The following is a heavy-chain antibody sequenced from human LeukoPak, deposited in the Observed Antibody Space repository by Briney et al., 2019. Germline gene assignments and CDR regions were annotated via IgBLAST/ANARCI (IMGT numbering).Heavy chain of an antibody. D-gene: IGHD3-22*01. V-gene: IGHV4-59*01. Sequence: SETLSLTCTVSGFSISSYYWSWIRQPPGKGLEWIGYIYYSGSTNYNPSLKSRVTISVDTSKNQFSLKLSSVTAADTAVYYCARVIDYYDSSGYYAAGAFDIWGQGTMVTVSS. J-gene: IGHJ3*02. CDR2: IYYSGST. CDR3: ARVIDYYDSSGYYAAGAFDI. CDR1: GFSISSYY.